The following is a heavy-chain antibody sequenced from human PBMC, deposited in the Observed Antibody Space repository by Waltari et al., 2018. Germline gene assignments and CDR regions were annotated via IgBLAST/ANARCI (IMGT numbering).Heavy chain of an antibody. CDR3: AGGRAGSCFSYYYFYGLDV. D-gene: IGHD3-3*01. V-gene: IGHV4-34*01. CDR2: INHREST. Sequence: QPPVRVVGDSGEINHRESTDYGPSLKSRVTIAVDTSKNQLSLNLSTVTAADTAVYYCAGGRAGSCFSYYYFYGLDVWGPGTAVTVSS. J-gene: IGHJ6*02.